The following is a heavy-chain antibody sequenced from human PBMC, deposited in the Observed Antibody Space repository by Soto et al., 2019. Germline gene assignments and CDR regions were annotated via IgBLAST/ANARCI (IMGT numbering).Heavy chain of an antibody. V-gene: IGHV3-23*01. D-gene: IGHD2-2*01. CDR1: GHTFQNYA. J-gene: IGHJ4*02. CDR3: AKVAMGIGVVPAALN. CDR2: FSGSGGST. Sequence: EVQLLESGGGSVQPGGSLRLSCVASGHTFQNYAMTWVRQAPGKGLEWVSGFSGSGGSTYDADSVRGRFNISRDDSKNTWDWQTRNQRADGEAVYYFAKVAMGIGVVPAALNWGQGTLVIVSS.